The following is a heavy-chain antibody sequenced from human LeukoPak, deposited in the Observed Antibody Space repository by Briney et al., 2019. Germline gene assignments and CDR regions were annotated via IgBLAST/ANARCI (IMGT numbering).Heavy chain of an antibody. CDR2: ISAYNGNT. CDR1: GYTFTSYG. V-gene: IGHV1-18*01. Sequence: ASVKVSCKASGYTFTSYGISWVRQAPGQGLEWMGWISAYNGNTNYAQKLQGRVTMTTDTSTSTAYMELRSLRSDDTAVYYCARVDCSSTSCWPPDYWGQGTLVTVSS. D-gene: IGHD2-2*01. CDR3: ARVDCSSTSCWPPDY. J-gene: IGHJ4*02.